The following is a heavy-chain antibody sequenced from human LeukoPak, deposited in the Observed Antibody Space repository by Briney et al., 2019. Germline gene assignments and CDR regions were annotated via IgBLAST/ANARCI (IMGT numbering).Heavy chain of an antibody. D-gene: IGHD4-23*01. CDR2: ISGSGGST. V-gene: IGHV3-23*01. J-gene: IGHJ6*02. CDR1: GFTFSSYA. CDR3: AKDGADYGGNRQHYYYGMDV. Sequence: GGSLRLSCAASGFTFSSYAMSWVRQAPGKGLEWVSAISGSGGSTYYADSVKGRFTISRDNSKNTLYLQMNSLRAEDTAVYYCAKDGADYGGNRQHYYYGMDVWGQGTTVTVSS.